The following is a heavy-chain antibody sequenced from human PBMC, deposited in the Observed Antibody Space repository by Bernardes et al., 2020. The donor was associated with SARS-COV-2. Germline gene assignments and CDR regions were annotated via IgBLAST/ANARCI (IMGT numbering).Heavy chain of an antibody. CDR3: ATDLSFDILTGPIY. D-gene: IGHD3-9*01. V-gene: IGHV3-23*01. Sequence: GGSLRLSCAASGFTFSSYAMNWVRQAPGKGLEWVAALSGRGDGSYYAGSVNGRCVIARDNSKNTLFLHLYRLRAEDTAIYYCATDLSFDILTGPIYWGLGTLVTVSS. J-gene: IGHJ4*02. CDR2: LSGRGDGS. CDR1: GFTFSSYA.